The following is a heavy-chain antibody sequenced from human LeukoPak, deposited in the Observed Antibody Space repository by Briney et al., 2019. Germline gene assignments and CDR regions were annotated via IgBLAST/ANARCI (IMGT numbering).Heavy chain of an antibody. CDR2: IYYSGST. V-gene: IGHV4-39*01. D-gene: IGHD3-22*01. CDR3: AGPPLYIDGSGPPPLFAY. Sequence: SETLSLTCTVSGGSISSSSYYWSWLRQPPGKGLEWIGSIYYSGSTYYNPSLKSRVAISVDTSKNQFSLKLNSVTAADTAVYYCAGPPLYIDGSGPPPLFAYGGKETLFT. J-gene: IGHJ4*02. CDR1: GGSISSSSYY.